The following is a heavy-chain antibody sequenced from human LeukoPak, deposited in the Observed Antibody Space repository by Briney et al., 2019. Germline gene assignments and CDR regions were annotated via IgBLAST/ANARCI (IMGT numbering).Heavy chain of an antibody. D-gene: IGHD2-2*02. Sequence: GGSLRLSCAASGFTFSSYSMNWVRQAPGKGLEWVSSISSSSSYIYYADSVKGRFTISRDNAKNSLCLQMNSLRAEDTAVYYCARDRLQYPYYFDYWGQGTLVTVSS. CDR1: GFTFSSYS. CDR3: ARDRLQYPYYFDY. J-gene: IGHJ4*02. CDR2: ISSSSSYI. V-gene: IGHV3-21*01.